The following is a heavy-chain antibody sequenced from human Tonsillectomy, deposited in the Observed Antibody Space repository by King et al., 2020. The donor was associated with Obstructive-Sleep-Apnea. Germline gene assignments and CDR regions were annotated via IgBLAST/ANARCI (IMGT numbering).Heavy chain of an antibody. CDR2: IYNSGST. J-gene: IGHJ3*02. D-gene: IGHD2-2*01. CDR3: ARGYCSSTSCYEGGGFDI. CDR1: GGSISSGDYY. V-gene: IGHV4-30-4*01. Sequence: QLQESGPGLVKPSHTLSLTCTVSGGSISSGDYYWGWIRHPPGKGLEWIGYIYNSGSTYYNPSLKCRISTSVAPPTNQFSLKLSSVTAADTAVYYCARGYCSSTSCYEGGGFDIWGQGTMVTVSS.